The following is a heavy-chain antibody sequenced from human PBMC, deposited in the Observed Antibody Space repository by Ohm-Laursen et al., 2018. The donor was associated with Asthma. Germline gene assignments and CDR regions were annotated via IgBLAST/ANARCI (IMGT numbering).Heavy chain of an antibody. J-gene: IGHJ4*02. CDR1: GFTFSSYA. D-gene: IGHD5-12*01. V-gene: IGHV3-23*01. CDR2: ISGSGDST. CDR3: AKDALYSRPYYFDY. Sequence: SLRLSCAVSGFTFSSYAMSWVRQAPGKGLEWVSTISGSGDSTYYADSVKGRFTISRDNSENTLYLQMNSLRAEDTAVYYCAKDALYSRPYYFDYWGQGTLVTVSS.